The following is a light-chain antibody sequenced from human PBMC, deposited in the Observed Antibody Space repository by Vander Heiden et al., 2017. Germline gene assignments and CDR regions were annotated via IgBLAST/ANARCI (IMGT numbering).Light chain of an antibody. Sequence: QSVLTQPPSASGTPGQTVTISCSGRSSNMGDKYVYWYQQVPGTAPKLIIYRNDERPSGVPDRVSGSKSGTSASLAISGLRSEDEADYYCAAWDDSLSGPVVFGGGTKVTVL. CDR3: AAWDDSLSGPVV. J-gene: IGLJ2*01. CDR1: SSNMGDKY. V-gene: IGLV1-47*01. CDR2: RND.